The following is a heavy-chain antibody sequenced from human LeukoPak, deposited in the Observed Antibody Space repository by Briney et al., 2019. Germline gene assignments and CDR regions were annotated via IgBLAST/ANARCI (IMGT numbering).Heavy chain of an antibody. Sequence: ASVKVSCKASGYTFTGYYMHWVRQAPGQGLEWMGWISPNSGGTNYAQKFQGRVTMTRDTSISTAYMELSRLRSDDTAVYYCARAALAAAGTRGTFDPWGQGTLVTVSS. CDR1: GYTFTGYY. CDR2: ISPNSGGT. V-gene: IGHV1-2*02. D-gene: IGHD6-13*01. CDR3: ARAALAAAGTRGTFDP. J-gene: IGHJ5*02.